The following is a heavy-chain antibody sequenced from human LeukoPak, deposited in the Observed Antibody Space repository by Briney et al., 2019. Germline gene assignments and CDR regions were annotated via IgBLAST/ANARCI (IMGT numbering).Heavy chain of an antibody. Sequence: PGGSLRLSCAASGFTFSDYYMSWIRQAPVKGLEWVSYISSSSSYTNYADSVKGRFTISRDNAKNSLYLQMNSLRAEDTAVYYCARDGPDYYGSGSYYQRYFDYWGQGTLVTVSS. CDR3: ARDGPDYYGSGSYYQRYFDY. CDR2: ISSSSSYT. D-gene: IGHD3-10*01. V-gene: IGHV3-11*05. CDR1: GFTFSDYY. J-gene: IGHJ4*02.